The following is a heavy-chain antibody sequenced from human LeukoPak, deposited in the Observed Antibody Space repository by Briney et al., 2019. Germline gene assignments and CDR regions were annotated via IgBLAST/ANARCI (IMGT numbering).Heavy chain of an antibody. D-gene: IGHD1-7*01. J-gene: IGHJ6*03. CDR3: TTDRHRYNWNYPYYYYYMDV. V-gene: IGHV3-15*01. CDR1: GFTFSNAW. CDR2: IKSKTDGGTT. Sequence: NSGGSLRLSCAASGFTFSNAWMSWVRQAPGKGLEWVGRIKSKTDGGTTDYAAPVKGRFTISRDDSKNTLYLQMNSLKTEDTAVYYCTTDRHRYNWNYPYYYYYMDVWGKGTTVTVSS.